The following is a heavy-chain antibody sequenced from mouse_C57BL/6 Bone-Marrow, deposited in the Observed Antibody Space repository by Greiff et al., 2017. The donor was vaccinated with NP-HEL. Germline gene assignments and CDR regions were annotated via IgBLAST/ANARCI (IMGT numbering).Heavy chain of an antibody. CDR2: IRLKSDNYAT. D-gene: IGHD2-3*01. V-gene: IGHV6-3*01. CDR3: TVAYDGYFYYAMDY. Sequence: EVKLEESGGGLVQPGGSMKLSCVASGFTFSNYWMNWVRQSPEKGLEWVAQIRLKSDNYATHYAESVKGRFTISRDDSKSSVYLQMNNLRAEDTGIYYCTVAYDGYFYYAMDYWGQGTSVTVSS. CDR1: GFTFSNYW. J-gene: IGHJ4*01.